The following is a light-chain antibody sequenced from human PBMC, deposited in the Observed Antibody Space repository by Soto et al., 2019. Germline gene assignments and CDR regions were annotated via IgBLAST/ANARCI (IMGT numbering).Light chain of an antibody. J-gene: IGKJ1*01. CDR3: QPYNSYSGA. V-gene: IGKV1-5*03. CDR2: KAS. CDR1: QTISSW. Sequence: DIQMTQSPSTLSGSVGDRVTITCRASQTISSWLAWYQQKPGKAPKLLIYKASTLKSGVPSRFSGSGSETEFTLTISSLQPDDFATYYCQPYNSYSGAFGQGTKVELK.